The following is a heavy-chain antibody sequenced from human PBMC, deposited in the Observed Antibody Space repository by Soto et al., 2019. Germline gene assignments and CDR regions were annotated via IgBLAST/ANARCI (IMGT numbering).Heavy chain of an antibody. CDR3: AKDAVSGDGVWLLDS. D-gene: IGHD4-17*01. V-gene: IGHV3-23*01. J-gene: IGHJ5*02. Sequence: GGSLRLSCAASGFTFSNYAMTWARQAPGKGLEWVSSLLRSGSTTYYADSVKGRFTVSSDKSANSLYLQMDNLRAEDTAIYYCAKDAVSGDGVWLLDSWGQGTVVTVSS. CDR1: GFTFSNYA. CDR2: LLRSGSTT.